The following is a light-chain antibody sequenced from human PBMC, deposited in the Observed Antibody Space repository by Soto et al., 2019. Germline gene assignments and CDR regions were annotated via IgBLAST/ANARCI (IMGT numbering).Light chain of an antibody. J-gene: IGKJ4*01. CDR3: QQYQNWPPLT. CDR2: GAS. Sequence: EIVMTQSPATLSVSPGERATLSCRASQSVTINLAWYQQKPGQAPRLLIYGASTRATGTPGRFSGSGSGTQFTLTINSLQSDDFAVYFCQQYQNWPPLTFGGGTKVEIK. V-gene: IGKV3-15*01. CDR1: QSVTIN.